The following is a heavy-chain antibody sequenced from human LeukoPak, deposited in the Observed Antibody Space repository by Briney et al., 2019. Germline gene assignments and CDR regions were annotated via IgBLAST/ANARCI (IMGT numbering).Heavy chain of an antibody. CDR1: GFTFSSYW. J-gene: IGHJ6*03. CDR3: ARDIQTYYYGSGSYHYYYYMDV. V-gene: IGHV3-7*01. D-gene: IGHD3-10*01. CDR2: IKQDGSEK. Sequence: GGSLRLSCAASGFTFSSYWMSWVRQAPGKGLEWVANIKQDGSEKYYVDSVKGRFTISRDNAKNSLYLQMNSLRAEGTAVYYCARDIQTYYYGSGSYHYYYYMDVWGKGTTVTVSS.